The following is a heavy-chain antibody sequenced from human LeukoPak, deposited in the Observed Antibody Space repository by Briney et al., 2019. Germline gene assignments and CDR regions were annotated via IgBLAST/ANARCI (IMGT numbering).Heavy chain of an antibody. V-gene: IGHV3-53*01. CDR3: AKAPVTTCSGAYCYPFDY. D-gene: IGHD2-15*01. CDR2: IYSGGST. CDR1: GFTVSSNY. Sequence: PGGSLRLSCAASGFTVSSNYMSWVRQAPGKGLEWVSVIYSGGSTYYADSVKGRFTISRDSSKNTLCLQMNSLRAGDAAVYYCAKAPVTTCSGAYCYPFDYWSQGTLVTVSS. J-gene: IGHJ4*02.